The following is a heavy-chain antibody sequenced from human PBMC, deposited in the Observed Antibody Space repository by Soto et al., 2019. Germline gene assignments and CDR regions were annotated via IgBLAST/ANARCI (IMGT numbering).Heavy chain of an antibody. J-gene: IGHJ6*02. CDR1: GGSISSYY. CDR2: IYYSGST. Sequence: PSETRSLTCTVSGGSISSYYWSWIRQPPGKGLEWIGYIYYSGSTNYNPSLKSRVTISVDTSKNQFSLKLSSVTAADTAVYYCARDGRRYGMDVWGQGTTVTVSS. V-gene: IGHV4-59*01. CDR3: ARDGRRYGMDV.